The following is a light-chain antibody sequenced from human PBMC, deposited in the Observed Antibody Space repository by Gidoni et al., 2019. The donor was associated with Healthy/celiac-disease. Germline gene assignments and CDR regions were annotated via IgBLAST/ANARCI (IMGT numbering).Light chain of an antibody. CDR1: SSNIGACYD. CDR3: QSYDSSLSVRDHVV. Sequence: QSVLTQPPSVSGAPGQRVTISCTGSSSNIGACYDVHWYQQLPGTAPKLLIYGNSNRPSGVPDRFSGSKSGTSASLAITGLQAEDEADYYCQSYDSSLSVRDHVVFGGGTKLTVL. V-gene: IGLV1-40*01. CDR2: GNS. J-gene: IGLJ2*01.